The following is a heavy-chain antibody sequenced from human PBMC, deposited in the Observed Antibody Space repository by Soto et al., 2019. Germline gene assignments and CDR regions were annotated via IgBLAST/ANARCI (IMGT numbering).Heavy chain of an antibody. CDR3: ARGVHYDSSGYYYFY. J-gene: IGHJ4*02. V-gene: IGHV1-69*13. CDR2: IIPLFGTA. Sequence: SVKVSCRASGGTFSTYAIDWVRQAPGQGLEWMGGIIPLFGTAKYAQNFQGRITITADESTNTAYMELRSLRSQDTAVYYCARGVHYDSSGYYYFYWGQGTLVTVSS. D-gene: IGHD3-22*01. CDR1: GGTFSTYA.